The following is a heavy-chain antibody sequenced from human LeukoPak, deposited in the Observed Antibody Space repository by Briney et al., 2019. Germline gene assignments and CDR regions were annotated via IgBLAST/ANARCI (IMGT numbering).Heavy chain of an antibody. CDR2: IKQDGSEK. J-gene: IGHJ6*03. CDR1: GFTFRNYA. D-gene: IGHD2-21*01. CDR3: ARAREYCGGDCPRPYYYMDV. V-gene: IGHV3-7*01. Sequence: GESLRLSCAASGFTFRNYAMSWVRQAPGKGLEWVANIKQDGSEKYYVDSVKGRFTISRDNAKNSLYLQMNSLRAEDTAVYYCARAREYCGGDCPRPYYYMDVWGKGTTVTVSS.